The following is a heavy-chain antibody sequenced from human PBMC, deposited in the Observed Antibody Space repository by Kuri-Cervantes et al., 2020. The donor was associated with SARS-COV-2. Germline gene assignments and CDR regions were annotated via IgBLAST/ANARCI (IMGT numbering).Heavy chain of an antibody. CDR1: NGSIRSSSYY. J-gene: IGHJ4*02. CDR3: ARRLKDGPPDY. CDR2: IYHSGTT. Sequence: SETLSLTCSVSNGSIRSSSYYWGWIRQPPGKGLEWIGYIYHSGTTYYNPSLKSRVTISVDRSKNQFSLKLTSVTAADTAVYYCARRLKDGPPDYWGQGTLVTVSS. V-gene: IGHV4-39*07.